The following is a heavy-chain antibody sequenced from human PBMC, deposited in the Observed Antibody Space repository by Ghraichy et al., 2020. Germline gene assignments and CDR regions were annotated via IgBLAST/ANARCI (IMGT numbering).Heavy chain of an antibody. CDR2: IYYNGIT. CDR1: GGSVSSSRYY. Sequence: SETLSLTCTVFGGSVSSSRYYWGWIRQPPGKGLEWIGNIYYNGITYYNPSLESRVTISIDTSKNQFSLKLSSVTATATAVYYCARSTSTAFDYWGQGTPVTVSS. J-gene: IGHJ4*02. D-gene: IGHD1-1*01. V-gene: IGHV4-39*01. CDR3: ARSTSTAFDY.